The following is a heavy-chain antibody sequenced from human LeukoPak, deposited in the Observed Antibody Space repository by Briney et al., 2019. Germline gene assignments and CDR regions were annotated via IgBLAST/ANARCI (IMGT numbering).Heavy chain of an antibody. V-gene: IGHV4-59*08. Sequence: PSETLSLTCTVSGGSISSYYWSWIRQPPGKGLEWIGYIYYSGSTNYNPSLKSRVTISVKTSKNQFSLRLSSVTAADTAVYYCARHVSVAVTNFFDYWGQGTLVTVSS. CDR3: ARHVSVAVTNFFDY. CDR2: IYYSGST. J-gene: IGHJ4*02. D-gene: IGHD6-19*01. CDR1: GGSISSYY.